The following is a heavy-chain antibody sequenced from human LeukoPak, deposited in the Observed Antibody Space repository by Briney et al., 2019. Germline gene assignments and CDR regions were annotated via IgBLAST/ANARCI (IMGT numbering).Heavy chain of an antibody. CDR2: INPNSGGT. CDR3: ARTVCGFSRCNWFDP. D-gene: IGHD2-21*01. CDR1: GYTFTGYY. V-gene: IGHV1-2*02. J-gene: IGHJ5*02. Sequence: ASVKVSCKASGYTFTGYYMHWVRQAPGQGLEWMGWINPNSGGTKYAQKFQGRVTMTRDTSISTAYMELSSLRSDDTAVYYCARTVCGFSRCNWFDPWGQGTLVTVSS.